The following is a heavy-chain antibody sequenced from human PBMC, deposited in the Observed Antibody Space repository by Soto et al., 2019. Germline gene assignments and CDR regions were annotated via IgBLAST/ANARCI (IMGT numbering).Heavy chain of an antibody. D-gene: IGHD3-10*01. Sequence: QVQLVQSGAEVKKPGSSVKVSCKASGGTFSSYTISWVRQAPGQGLEWMGRIIPILGIANYAQKFQGRVTITADKSTRTAYMELSSLGSEDTAVYYCAREEYYYGSGSFFTGWGQGTLVTVSS. CDR1: GGTFSSYT. V-gene: IGHV1-69*08. J-gene: IGHJ4*02. CDR2: IIPILGIA. CDR3: AREEYYYGSGSFFTG.